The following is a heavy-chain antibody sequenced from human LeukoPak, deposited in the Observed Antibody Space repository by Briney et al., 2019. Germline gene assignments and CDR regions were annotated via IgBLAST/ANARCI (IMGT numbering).Heavy chain of an antibody. CDR2: IYYSGST. CDR1: GGSISSYY. Sequence: SETLSLTCTVSGGSISSYYWIWIRQPPGKGLEWIGYIYYSGSTNYNPSLKSRVTISVDTSKNQFSLKLSSVTAADTAVYYCARDPGGYFPDYWGQGTLVTVSS. V-gene: IGHV4-59*01. D-gene: IGHD3-22*01. CDR3: ARDPGGYFPDY. J-gene: IGHJ4*02.